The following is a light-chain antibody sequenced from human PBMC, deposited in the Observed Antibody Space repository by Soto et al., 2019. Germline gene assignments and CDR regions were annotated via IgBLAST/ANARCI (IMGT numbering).Light chain of an antibody. CDR3: QQRSNWPPIT. Sequence: EVVLTQSPATLSLSPGERATLSCRASQSISYYLAWYQQKPGQAPRLLIYDASNRATGIPARFSGSGSGTDFTLTISSLETEDFAVYYCQQRSNWPPITFGQGTRLEIK. J-gene: IGKJ5*01. V-gene: IGKV3-11*01. CDR2: DAS. CDR1: QSISYY.